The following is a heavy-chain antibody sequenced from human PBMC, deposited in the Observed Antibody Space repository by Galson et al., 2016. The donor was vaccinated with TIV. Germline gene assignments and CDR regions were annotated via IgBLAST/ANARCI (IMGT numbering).Heavy chain of an antibody. V-gene: IGHV1-69*02. D-gene: IGHD6-6*01. CDR2: IIPIIGMT. CDR1: GSIFSSYT. CDR3: ARAGVGAARDGGDY. Sequence: SVKVSCKASGSIFSSYTIFWVRQAPGLGLEWMGRIIPIIGMTNYAQKFQGRVTITADTSTNTAYMELGSLRSEDTAIYYCARAGVGAARDGGDYWGQGTLVTVSS. J-gene: IGHJ4*02.